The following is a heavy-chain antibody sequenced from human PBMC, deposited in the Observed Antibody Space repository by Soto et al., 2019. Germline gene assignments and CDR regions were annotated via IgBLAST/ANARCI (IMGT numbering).Heavy chain of an antibody. V-gene: IGHV1-69*02. J-gene: IGHJ6*03. CDR2: IIPILGIA. CDR3: ASRYCSGGSCYSPSYYYMDV. CDR1: GGTFSSYT. D-gene: IGHD2-15*01. Sequence: QVQLVQSGAEVQKPGSSVKVSCKASGGTFSSYTISWVRQAPGQGLEWMGRIIPILGIANYAQKFQGRVTITADKSTSTAYMELSSLRSEDTAVYYCASRYCSGGSCYSPSYYYMDVWGKGTTVTVSS.